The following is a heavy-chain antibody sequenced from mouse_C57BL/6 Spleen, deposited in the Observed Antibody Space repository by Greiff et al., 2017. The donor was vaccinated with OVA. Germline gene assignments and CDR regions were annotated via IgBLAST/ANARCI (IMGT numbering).Heavy chain of an antibody. CDR3: ARGKGNYDAFAY. D-gene: IGHD2-4*01. CDR1: GYSITSGYY. CDR2: ISYDGSN. Sequence: VQLKESGPGLVKPSQSLSLTCSVTGYSITSGYYWNWIRQFPGNKLEWMGYISYDGSNNYNPSLKNRISITRDTSKNQFFLKLNSVTTEDTATYYCARGKGNYDAFAYWGQGTLVTVSA. V-gene: IGHV3-6*01. J-gene: IGHJ3*01.